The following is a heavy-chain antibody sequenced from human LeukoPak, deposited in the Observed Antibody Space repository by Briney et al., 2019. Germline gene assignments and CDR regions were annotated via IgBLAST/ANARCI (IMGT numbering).Heavy chain of an antibody. Sequence: PGGSLRLSCVASGFTFDDYGINWVRQAPGKGLEWVSSISSSSSYIYYADSVKGRFTISRDNAKNSLYLQMNSLRAEDTAVYYCASLAAAGYWGQGTLVTVSS. D-gene: IGHD6-13*01. V-gene: IGHV3-21*01. CDR2: ISSSSSYI. CDR3: ASLAAAGY. CDR1: GFTFDDYG. J-gene: IGHJ4*02.